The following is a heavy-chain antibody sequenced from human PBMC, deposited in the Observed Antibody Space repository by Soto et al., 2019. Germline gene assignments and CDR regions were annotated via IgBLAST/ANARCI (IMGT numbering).Heavy chain of an antibody. V-gene: IGHV3-13*01. D-gene: IGHD5-18*01. Sequence: GGSLRLSCAASGFTFSSYDMHWVRQATGKGLEWVSAIGTAGDTYYPGSVKGRFTISRENAKNSLYLQMNSLRAADTAVYYCARGNPNSYGRPKYYYYGMDVWGQGTTVTVSS. J-gene: IGHJ6*02. CDR1: GFTFSSYD. CDR2: IGTAGDT. CDR3: ARGNPNSYGRPKYYYYGMDV.